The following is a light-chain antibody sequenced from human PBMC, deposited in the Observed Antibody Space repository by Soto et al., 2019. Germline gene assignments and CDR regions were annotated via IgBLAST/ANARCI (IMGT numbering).Light chain of an antibody. J-gene: IGKJ1*01. CDR2: AAS. Sequence: EIVLTQSPGTLSLSPGERATLSCRASQSVSSSYLAWYQQKPGQAPRLLIYAASRRATGIPDRFSGSGSGTDFTLTISRLEPEHFAVYYCQQYGSSPWTFGQGTKVDNK. CDR3: QQYGSSPWT. CDR1: QSVSSSY. V-gene: IGKV3-20*01.